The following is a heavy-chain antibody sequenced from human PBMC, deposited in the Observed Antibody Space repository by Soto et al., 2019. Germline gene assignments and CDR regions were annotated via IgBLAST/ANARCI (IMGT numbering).Heavy chain of an antibody. CDR2: VYYSGSS. CDR3: ARVRQYCSGTSCYLDP. D-gene: IGHD2-2*01. CDR1: GDSIICGASF. Sequence: SATLSLTCTVSGDSIICGASFWSWILQPPGKGLEWIANVYYSGSSHYNPSLKSRVAISVDKSKNQFSLKLNSVAAADTAVYYCARVRQYCSGTSCYLDPWGQGNLVTVSS. J-gene: IGHJ5*02. V-gene: IGHV4-30-4*01.